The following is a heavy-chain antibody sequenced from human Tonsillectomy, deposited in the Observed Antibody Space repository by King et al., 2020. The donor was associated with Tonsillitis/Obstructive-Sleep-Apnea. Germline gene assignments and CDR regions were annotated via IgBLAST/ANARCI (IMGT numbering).Heavy chain of an antibody. CDR1: GGSFSGYY. J-gene: IGHJ4*02. V-gene: IGHV4-34*01. D-gene: IGHD2-21*02. CDR3: ARYCHYYFDY. CDR2: INHSGST. Sequence: VQLQQWVAGLLKPSETLSLTCAVYGGSFSGYYWSWIRQPPGKGLEWIGEINHSGSTNYNPSLKSRVTISVDTSKNQFSLKLSSVTAADTAVYYCARYCHYYFDYWGQGTLVTVSS.